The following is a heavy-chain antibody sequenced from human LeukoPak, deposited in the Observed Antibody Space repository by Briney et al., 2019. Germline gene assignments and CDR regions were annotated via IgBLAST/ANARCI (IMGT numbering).Heavy chain of an antibody. CDR3: ARLGYCSSTSCFDRYYYYYMDV. D-gene: IGHD2-2*01. V-gene: IGHV1-69*06. Sequence: SVKVSCKASGFTFTNYNMHWVRQAPGQGLEWMGGIIPIFGTANYAQKFRGRVTITADKSTSTAYMELSSLRSEDTAVYYCARLGYCSSTSCFDRYYYYYMDVWGKGTTVTVSS. J-gene: IGHJ6*03. CDR1: GFTFTNYN. CDR2: IIPIFGTA.